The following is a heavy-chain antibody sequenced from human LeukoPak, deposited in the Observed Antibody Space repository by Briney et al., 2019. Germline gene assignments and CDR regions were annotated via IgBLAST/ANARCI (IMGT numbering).Heavy chain of an antibody. J-gene: IGHJ4*02. CDR3: AKEKGGGNSYGYYYLDY. CDR1: GFTFSSYA. CDR2: ISGSGGST. V-gene: IGHV3-23*01. D-gene: IGHD5-18*01. Sequence: GGSLRLSCAASGFTFSSYAMNWVRQAPGKGLEWVSAISGSGGSTYYADYADSVKGRFTISRDNSKTTLFLQMNSLRAEDTAVYYCAKEKGGGNSYGYYYLDYWGQGTQVTVSS.